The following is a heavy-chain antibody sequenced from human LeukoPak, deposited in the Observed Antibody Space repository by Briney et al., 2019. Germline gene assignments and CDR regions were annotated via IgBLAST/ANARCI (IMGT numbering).Heavy chain of an antibody. CDR3: ARGGYYDSSRHYDY. V-gene: IGHV1-69*04. J-gene: IGHJ4*02. CDR2: IIPIPGIA. CDR1: GGTFSRYA. D-gene: IGHD3-22*01. Sequence: ASVTVSCKSTGGTFSRYAISWVRQAPGQGLAWMGIIIPIPGIANYAQKFQGRVTITADKSTSTAYMELSSLRSEDTAVYYCARGGYYDSSRHYDYWGQGTLVTVSS.